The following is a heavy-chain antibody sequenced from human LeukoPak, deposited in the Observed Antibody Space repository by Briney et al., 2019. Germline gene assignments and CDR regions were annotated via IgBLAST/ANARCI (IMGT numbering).Heavy chain of an antibody. Sequence: GGSLRLSCAASGFTFSSYSMNWVRQAPGKGLEWVSSISSSSSYIYYADSVKGRFTISRDNAKNSLYLQMNSLRAEDTAVYYCARDPYSSSWYREENFGYWGQGTLVTVSS. J-gene: IGHJ4*02. CDR3: ARDPYSSSWYREENFGY. V-gene: IGHV3-21*01. CDR2: ISSSSSYI. CDR1: GFTFSSYS. D-gene: IGHD6-13*01.